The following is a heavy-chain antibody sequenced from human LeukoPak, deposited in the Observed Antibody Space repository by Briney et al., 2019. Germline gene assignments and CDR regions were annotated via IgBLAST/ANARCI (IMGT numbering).Heavy chain of an antibody. D-gene: IGHD1-20*01. CDR3: STLTSRGLSDS. V-gene: IGHV3-15*07. CDR1: GFTFTNAW. Sequence: GGSPRLSCAASGFTFTNAWMNWVRQAPGKGLEWVGRIKSKADGETIDYAASVKGRFTFSRDDSKNMLYLQMNSLKSEDTAVYYCSTLTSRGLSDSWGQGTLVTVSS. J-gene: IGHJ4*02. CDR2: IKSKADGETI.